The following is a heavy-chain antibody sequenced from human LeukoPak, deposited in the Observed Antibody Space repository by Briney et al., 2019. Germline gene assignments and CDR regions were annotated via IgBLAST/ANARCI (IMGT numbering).Heavy chain of an antibody. CDR1: GYTFTSYG. Sequence: ASVKVSCKASGYTFTSYGISWVRQAPGQGLEWMGWISAYNGNTNYAQKLQGRVTMTTDTSTSTAYMALRSLRSDDTAVYSCARDLSAAAAGTPSYWGQGTLVTVSS. D-gene: IGHD6-13*01. J-gene: IGHJ4*02. V-gene: IGHV1-18*01. CDR3: ARDLSAAAAGTPSY. CDR2: ISAYNGNT.